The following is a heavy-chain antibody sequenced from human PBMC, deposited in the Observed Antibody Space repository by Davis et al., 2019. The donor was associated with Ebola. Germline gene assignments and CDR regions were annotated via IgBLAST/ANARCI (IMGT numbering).Heavy chain of an antibody. J-gene: IGHJ5*02. D-gene: IGHD2-21*01. CDR2: FGTVGDT. CDR3: ARDVADASGNWFDP. V-gene: IGHV3-23*01. Sequence: GESLKISCEASGFIFRNYVMSWVRQAPGKGLEWVSTFGTVGDTYYADSVRGRFTISRDNSKNTLYLQMISLRVEDTALYYCARDVADASGNWFDPWGPGTLVTVSS. CDR1: GFIFRNYV.